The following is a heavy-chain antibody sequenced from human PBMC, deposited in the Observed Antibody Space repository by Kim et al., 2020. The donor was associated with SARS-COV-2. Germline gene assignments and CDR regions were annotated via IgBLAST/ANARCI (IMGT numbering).Heavy chain of an antibody. V-gene: IGHV3-23*01. CDR1: GFTFSSYA. CDR2: ISGSGGST. D-gene: IGHD3-3*01. J-gene: IGHJ4*02. CDR3: AKDNLRITIFGVVTRFDY. Sequence: GGSLRLSCAASGFTFSSYAMSWVRQAPGKGLEWVSAISGSGGSTYYADSVKGRFTISRDNSKNTLYLQMNSLRAEDTAVYYCAKDNLRITIFGVVTRFDYWGQGTLVTVSS.